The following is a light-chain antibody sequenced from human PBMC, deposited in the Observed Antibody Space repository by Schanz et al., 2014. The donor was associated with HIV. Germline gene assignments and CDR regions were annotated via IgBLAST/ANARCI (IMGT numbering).Light chain of an antibody. CDR2: AAS. V-gene: IGKV1-9*01. CDR1: QDISTY. J-gene: IGKJ3*01. CDR3: QQLNSYPLFS. Sequence: DIQMTQSPPSLSASLGARVTITCRASQDISTYLAWYQQKPGKAPNLLIYAASTLQSWVPSRFSGSGSGTEFTLTISSLQPEDFATYYCQQLNSYPLFSFGPGTKVDIK.